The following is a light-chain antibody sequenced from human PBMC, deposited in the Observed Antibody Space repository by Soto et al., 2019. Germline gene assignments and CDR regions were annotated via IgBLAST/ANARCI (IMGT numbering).Light chain of an antibody. CDR2: DVN. Sequence: QSALTQPASVSGSPGQSITISCTGTSSDIGAYNFVSWYQQQTGKAPKLMLYDVNIRPSGVSNRFSGSKSGNTASLTISGLQAEDEADYYCTSWTTSTTMIFGGGTKVTVL. V-gene: IGLV2-14*03. CDR1: SSDIGAYNF. CDR3: TSWTTSTTMI. J-gene: IGLJ2*01.